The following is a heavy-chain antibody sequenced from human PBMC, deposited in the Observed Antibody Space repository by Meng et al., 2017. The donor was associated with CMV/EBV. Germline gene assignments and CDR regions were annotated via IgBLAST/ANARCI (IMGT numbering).Heavy chain of an antibody. Sequence: SQTLSLTCAVYGGSFSGYYWSWSRQPPGKGLEWIGEINHSGSTNYNPSLKSRVTISVDTSKNQFSLKLSSVTAADTAVYYCARVVPAAIGGRGGPFDYWGQGTLVTVSS. CDR1: GGSFSGYY. D-gene: IGHD2-2*02. CDR3: ARVVPAAIGGRGGPFDY. J-gene: IGHJ4*02. V-gene: IGHV4-34*01. CDR2: INHSGST.